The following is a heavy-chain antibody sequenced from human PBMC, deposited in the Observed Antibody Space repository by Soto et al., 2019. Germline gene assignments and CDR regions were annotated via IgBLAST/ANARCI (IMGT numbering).Heavy chain of an antibody. CDR3: ARDYYDSSGYYYGVAFDI. Sequence: EVQLVESGGGLVKPGGSLRLSCAASGFTFSSYSMNWVRQAPGKGLEWVSSISSSSSYIYYADSVKGRFTISRDNAKNSLYLQMNSLRAEDTAVYYCARDYYDSSGYYYGVAFDIWGQGTMVTVSS. D-gene: IGHD3-22*01. CDR2: ISSSSSYI. J-gene: IGHJ3*02. CDR1: GFTFSSYS. V-gene: IGHV3-21*01.